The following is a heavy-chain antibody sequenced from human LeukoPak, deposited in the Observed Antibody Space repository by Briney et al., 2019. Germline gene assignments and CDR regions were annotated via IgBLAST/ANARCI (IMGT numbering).Heavy chain of an antibody. Sequence: PSGTLSLTCAVSGGFISSNNWWSWIRQPPGKGLEWIGYIYYSGSTNYNPSLKSRVTISVDTSKNQFSLKLSSVTAADTAVYYCARAGYSSGPHYYYYGMDVWGQGTTVTVS. CDR2: IYYSGST. CDR3: ARAGYSSGPHYYYYGMDV. CDR1: GGFISSNNW. J-gene: IGHJ6*02. V-gene: IGHV4-61*01. D-gene: IGHD6-19*01.